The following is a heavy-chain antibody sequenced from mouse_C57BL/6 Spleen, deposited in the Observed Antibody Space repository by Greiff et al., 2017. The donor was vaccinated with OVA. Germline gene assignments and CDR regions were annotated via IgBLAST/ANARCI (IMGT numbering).Heavy chain of an antibody. Sequence: QVQLQQSGAELVRPGASVKLSCKASGYTFTDYYINWVKQRPGQGLEWIARIYPGSGNTYYNEKFKGKATLTAEKSSSTAYMQLSSLTSEDSAVYFCARRGLGYYFDYWGQGTTLTVSS. CDR3: ARRGLGYYFDY. D-gene: IGHD3-3*01. J-gene: IGHJ2*01. CDR2: IYPGSGNT. CDR1: GYTFTDYY. V-gene: IGHV1-76*01.